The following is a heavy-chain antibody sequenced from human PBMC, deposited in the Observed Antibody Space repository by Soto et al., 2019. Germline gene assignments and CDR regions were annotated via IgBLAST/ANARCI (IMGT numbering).Heavy chain of an antibody. CDR3: ARTNYYDSSGYYFDY. Sequence: EASVKVSCKASGYTFTSYGISWVRQAPGQGLEWMGWISAYNGNTNYAQKLQGRVTMTTDTSTSTAYMELRSLRSDDPAVYYCARTNYYDSSGYYFDYWGQGTLVTVSS. CDR2: ISAYNGNT. J-gene: IGHJ4*02. CDR1: GYTFTSYG. V-gene: IGHV1-18*01. D-gene: IGHD3-22*01.